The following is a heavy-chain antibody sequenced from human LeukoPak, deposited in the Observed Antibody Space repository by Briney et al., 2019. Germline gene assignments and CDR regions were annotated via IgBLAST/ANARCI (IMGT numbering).Heavy chain of an antibody. D-gene: IGHD3-22*01. CDR3: ARGYYYDSSGSHWFDP. Sequence: ASVKVSCKASGYTFTGYYMHWVRQAPGQGLEWMGWINPNSGGTNYAQKFQGRVTMTRDTSISTAYMELSRLRSDDTAVYYCARGYYYDSSGSHWFDPWGQGTLVTVSS. V-gene: IGHV1-2*02. CDR2: INPNSGGT. J-gene: IGHJ5*02. CDR1: GYTFTGYY.